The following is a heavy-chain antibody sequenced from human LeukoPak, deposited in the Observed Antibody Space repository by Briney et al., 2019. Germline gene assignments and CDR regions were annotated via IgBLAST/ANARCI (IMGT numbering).Heavy chain of an antibody. CDR3: AVPQTSREYCFDY. D-gene: IGHD3-10*01. J-gene: IGHJ4*02. CDR2: IYYSGST. CDR1: GGSFSGYY. Sequence: SETLSLTCAVYGGSFSGYYWGWIRQPPGKGLEWIGRIYYSGSTYYNPSLKSRVTISLDTSKNQFSLRLSSVTAADTAVYYCAVPQTSREYCFDYWGQGSLVTVSS. V-gene: IGHV4-34*01.